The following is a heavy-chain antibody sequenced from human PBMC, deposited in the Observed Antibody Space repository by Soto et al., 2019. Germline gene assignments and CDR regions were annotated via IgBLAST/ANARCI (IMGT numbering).Heavy chain of an antibody. CDR1: GRSITSYY. CDR3: ARTYDSNGYANEFDS. V-gene: IGHV4-59*12. D-gene: IGHD3-22*01. CDR2: SYDNGIT. Sequence: QVVLQESGPGLVKPSETLSLTCSVSGRSITSYYWSWVRQPPGKGLGWIGYSYDNGITSQNPSLKSRVTMSADTSQNQFSLKLTSVTGADTAVYFCARTYDSNGYANEFDSWGQGILVTVTS. J-gene: IGHJ4*02.